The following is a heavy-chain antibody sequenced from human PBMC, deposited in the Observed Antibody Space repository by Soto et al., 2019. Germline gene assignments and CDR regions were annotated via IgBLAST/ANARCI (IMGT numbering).Heavy chain of an antibody. J-gene: IGHJ5*02. Sequence: SETLSLTCTDSGGSISNYYWSWIRQPPGMGLEWIAYIFYSGSTNCNPSLKSRVTMSVDASKNQFSLNLSSVTAADTGIYYCARHSSSARGWFDPWGQGTLVSLSS. V-gene: IGHV4-59*01. D-gene: IGHD2-2*01. CDR1: GGSISNYY. CDR3: ARHSSSARGWFDP. CDR2: IFYSGST.